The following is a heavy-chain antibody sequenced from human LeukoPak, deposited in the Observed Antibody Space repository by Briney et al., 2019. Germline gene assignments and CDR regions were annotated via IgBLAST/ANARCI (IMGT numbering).Heavy chain of an antibody. Sequence: SVTLSLTCAVYGGSFSGYYWSWIRQPPGKGLEWIGEINHSGSTNYNPSLKSRVTISVDTSKNQFSLKLSSVTAADTAVYYCARISFPFDYWGQGTLVTVSS. J-gene: IGHJ4*02. CDR2: INHSGST. CDR3: ARISFPFDY. V-gene: IGHV4-34*01. CDR1: GGSFSGYY.